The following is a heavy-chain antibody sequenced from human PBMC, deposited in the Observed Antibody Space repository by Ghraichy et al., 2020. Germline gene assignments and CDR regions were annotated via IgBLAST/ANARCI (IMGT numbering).Heavy chain of an antibody. CDR1: GFTFDDYA. Sequence: GGSLRLSCAASGFTFDDYAMHWVRQAPGKGLEWVSGISWNSGSIGYADSVKGRFTISRDNAKNSLYLQMDSLRAEDTALYYCAKDSDSGNYYFSGDLRYWGQGTLVTVSS. J-gene: IGHJ4*02. CDR3: AKDSDSGNYYFSGDLRY. D-gene: IGHD1-26*01. CDR2: ISWNSGSI. V-gene: IGHV3-9*01.